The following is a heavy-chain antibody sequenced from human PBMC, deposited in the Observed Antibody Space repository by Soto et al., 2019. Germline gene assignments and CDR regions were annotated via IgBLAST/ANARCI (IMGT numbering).Heavy chain of an antibody. CDR2: IGDSGSFI. V-gene: IGHV3-21*01. CDR1: GFAFSDYT. CDR3: ARDRGHDAWYFDL. Sequence: ESGGGLVKPGGSLRLSCEASGFAFSDYTMHWVRQAPGRGLDWVSSIGDSGSFIYYADSMKGRITISRDNAKKTFYLQMKHLRVEDTAIYYCARDRGHDAWYFDLWGRGTAVTVSS. D-gene: IGHD5-12*01. J-gene: IGHJ2*01.